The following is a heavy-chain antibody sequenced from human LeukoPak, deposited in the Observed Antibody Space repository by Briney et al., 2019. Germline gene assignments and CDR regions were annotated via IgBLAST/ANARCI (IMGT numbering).Heavy chain of an antibody. Sequence: SETLSLTCTVSGGSISSYYWGWIRQPPGKGLEWIGRIYTSGSTNYNPSLKSRVTMSVDTSKNQFSLKLSSVTAADTAVYYCARENGYCSSTSCYGTVVDIWGQGTMVTVSS. J-gene: IGHJ3*02. CDR3: ARENGYCSSTSCYGTVVDI. D-gene: IGHD2-2*03. CDR2: IYTSGST. CDR1: GGSISSYY. V-gene: IGHV4-4*07.